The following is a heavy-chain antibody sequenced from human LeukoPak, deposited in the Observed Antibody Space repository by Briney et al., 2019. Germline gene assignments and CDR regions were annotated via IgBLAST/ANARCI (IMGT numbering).Heavy chain of an antibody. CDR1: GGSIGSGGYY. CDR2: IYYSGST. Sequence: SETLSLTCTVSGGSIGSGGYYWSWIRQHPGKGLEWIGYIYYSGSTYYNPSLKSRVTISVDTSKNQFSLRLSSVTAADTAVYYCASAVTPEDWFDPWGQGTLVTVSS. V-gene: IGHV4-31*03. CDR3: ASAVTPEDWFDP. D-gene: IGHD4-17*01. J-gene: IGHJ5*02.